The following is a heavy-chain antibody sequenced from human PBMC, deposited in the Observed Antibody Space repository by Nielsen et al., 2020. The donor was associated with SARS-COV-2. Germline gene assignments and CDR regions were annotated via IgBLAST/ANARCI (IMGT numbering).Heavy chain of an antibody. CDR2: VSSSGGST. CDR3: AKDGVVRGDALDL. V-gene: IGHV3-23*01. Sequence: GGSLRLSCAASGFTFNIYAMAWVRRAPGRGPQWVTGVSSSGGSTYYTDSVKGRFTISRDNSKNTLYLEMHSLRVEDTAVYYCAKDGVVRGDALDLWGQGTMVTVSS. CDR1: GFTFNIYA. J-gene: IGHJ3*01. D-gene: IGHD3-10*01.